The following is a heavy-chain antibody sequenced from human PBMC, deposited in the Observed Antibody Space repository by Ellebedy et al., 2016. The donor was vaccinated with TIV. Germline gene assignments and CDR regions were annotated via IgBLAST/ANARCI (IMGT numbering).Heavy chain of an antibody. CDR2: ISGNSGEI. J-gene: IGHJ6*03. Sequence: SLKISXTTSGFTVADYAMHWVRQAPGKGLEWVSGISGNSGEIVYADSVRGRFTISRDNSKNTLYLQMTSLRAEDTAVYYCARAPTAIFAHFYYYYYYMDVWGKGTTVAVSS. D-gene: IGHD2-21*02. CDR3: ARAPTAIFAHFYYYYYYMDV. CDR1: GFTVADYA. V-gene: IGHV3-9*01.